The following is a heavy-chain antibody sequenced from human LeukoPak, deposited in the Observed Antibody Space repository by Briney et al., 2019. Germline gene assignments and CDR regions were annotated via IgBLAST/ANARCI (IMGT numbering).Heavy chain of an antibody. CDR3: AGDIAAAGFNWFDP. J-gene: IGHJ5*02. V-gene: IGHV3-20*04. Sequence: PGGSLRLSCAASGFTFGDYGMSWVRQAPGKGLEWDYGINWNGGSTGYADSVKGRFTISRDNAKNSLYLQMNSLRAEDTALYYCAGDIAAAGFNWFDPWGQGTLATVPS. D-gene: IGHD6-13*01. CDR2: INWNGGST. CDR1: GFTFGDYG.